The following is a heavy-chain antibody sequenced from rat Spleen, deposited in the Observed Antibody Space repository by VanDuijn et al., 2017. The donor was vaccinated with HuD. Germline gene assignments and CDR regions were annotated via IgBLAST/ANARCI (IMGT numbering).Heavy chain of an antibody. CDR3: ARHSVYYYSRYIPDYFDY. Sequence: EVQLVESGGGLVQPGRSLKLSCAASGFTFSDYYMAWVRQAPKKGLEWVASISYDGTATYYRDSVKGRFTLSRDNAKSTLYLQMNSLRSEDTAIYYCARHSVYYYSRYIPDYFDYWGQGVMVTVSS. CDR2: ISYDGTAT. CDR1: GFTFSDYY. D-gene: IGHD1-2*01. V-gene: IGHV5-22*01. J-gene: IGHJ2*01.